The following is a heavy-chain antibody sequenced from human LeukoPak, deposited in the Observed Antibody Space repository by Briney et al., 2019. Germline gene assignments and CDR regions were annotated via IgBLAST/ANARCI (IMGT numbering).Heavy chain of an antibody. J-gene: IGHJ4*02. Sequence: GGSLRLSCAASGFTFSSYWMTWVRQAPGKGLEWVANIKQDGSEKFYVDSVKGRFTISRDNAKNSLYLQMNSLRADDTAVYYCASPRDGYNSGYFDYWGQGTLVTVSS. CDR1: GFTFSSYW. D-gene: IGHD5-24*01. V-gene: IGHV3-7*01. CDR3: ASPRDGYNSGYFDY. CDR2: IKQDGSEK.